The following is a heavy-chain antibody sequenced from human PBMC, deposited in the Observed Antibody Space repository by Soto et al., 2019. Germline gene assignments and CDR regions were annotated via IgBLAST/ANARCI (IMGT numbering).Heavy chain of an antibody. D-gene: IGHD3-22*01. CDR3: ARDYDSSGYYNLNGFDP. J-gene: IGHJ5*02. Sequence: ASVKVSCKSSGGTFSKSPISWVRQAPGQGLEWVGGVIPVFRTANYAQKFQGRVTITADESTNTAYMELSSLRPGDTAVYYCARDYDSSGYYNLNGFDPWGQGTLVTVSS. CDR1: GGTFSKSP. V-gene: IGHV1-69*13. CDR2: VIPVFRTA.